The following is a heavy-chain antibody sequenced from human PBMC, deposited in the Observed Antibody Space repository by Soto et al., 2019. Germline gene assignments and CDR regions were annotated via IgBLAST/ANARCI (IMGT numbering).Heavy chain of an antibody. J-gene: IGHJ6*03. D-gene: IGHD2-15*01. CDR3: ASIAATSFYYYMDG. V-gene: IGHV1-69*02. CDR2: IIPILGIA. Sequence: QVQLVQSGAEVKKPGSSVKVSCKASGGTFSSYTISWVRQAPGQGLEWMGRIIPILGIANYAQTFQGRVTITADKSTSTAYMELSSLTAEERAVYYCASIAATSFYYYMDGWGKGTTVTVSS. CDR1: GGTFSSYT.